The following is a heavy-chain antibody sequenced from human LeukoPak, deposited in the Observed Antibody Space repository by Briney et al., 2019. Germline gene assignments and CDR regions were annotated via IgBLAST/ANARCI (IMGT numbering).Heavy chain of an antibody. Sequence: GGSLRLSCAASGFTFSSYSMNWVRQAPGKGLEWVSSISSSSSYIYYADSVKGRFTISRDNAKNSLYLQMNSLRTEDTAVYYCARPSSPNPGWYDFDYWGQGTLVTVSS. J-gene: IGHJ4*02. V-gene: IGHV3-21*01. CDR1: GFTFSSYS. CDR2: ISSSSSYI. CDR3: ARPSSPNPGWYDFDY. D-gene: IGHD6-19*01.